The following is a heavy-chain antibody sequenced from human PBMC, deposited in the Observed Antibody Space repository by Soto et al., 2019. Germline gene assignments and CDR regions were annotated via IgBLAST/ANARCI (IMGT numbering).Heavy chain of an antibody. CDR3: AREISGYFDY. CDR2: ISFDGSNK. Sequence: QVQLVESGGGVVQPGRSLRLSCAASGFTFSDFAMHWVRQAPGKGLEWVAFISFDGSNKLSADSVKGRFTISRDNSKNTVYLQMNSLTPEDTAVYYCAREISGYFDYWGQGTLVTVSS. CDR1: GFTFSDFA. V-gene: IGHV3-30-3*01. J-gene: IGHJ4*02. D-gene: IGHD3-10*01.